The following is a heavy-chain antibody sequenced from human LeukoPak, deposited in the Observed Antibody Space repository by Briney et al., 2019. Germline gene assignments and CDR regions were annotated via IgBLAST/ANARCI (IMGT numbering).Heavy chain of an antibody. CDR3: ARESVVVAGTVDY. CDR1: GFTFSSYA. CDR2: IWDDGKNK. Sequence: GGSLRLSCAASGFTFSSYAMHWVRQAPGRGLEWVAIIWDDGKNKYYADSVKGRFTISRDNSKNTLYLQMNSLRAEDTAVYYCARESVVVAGTVDYWGQGTLVTVSS. V-gene: IGHV3-33*01. D-gene: IGHD6-19*01. J-gene: IGHJ4*02.